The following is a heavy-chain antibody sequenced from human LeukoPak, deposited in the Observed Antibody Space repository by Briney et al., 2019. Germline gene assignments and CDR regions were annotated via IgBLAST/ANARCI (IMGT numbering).Heavy chain of an antibody. J-gene: IGHJ6*02. Sequence: GGSLRLSCAASGFTFSSYSMNWARQAPGKGLEWVSSISSSSSYIYYADSVKGRFTISRDNAKNSLYLQMNSLRAEDTAVYYCASLSNYYGMDVWGQGTTVTVSS. CDR3: ASLSNYYGMDV. CDR2: ISSSSSYI. V-gene: IGHV3-21*01. CDR1: GFTFSSYS.